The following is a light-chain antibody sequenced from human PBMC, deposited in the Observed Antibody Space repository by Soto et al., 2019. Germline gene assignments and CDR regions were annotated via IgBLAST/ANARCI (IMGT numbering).Light chain of an antibody. CDR2: AAY. V-gene: IGKV1-12*01. CDR3: QQAYSFPLT. CDR1: QDITSW. J-gene: IGKJ4*01. Sequence: DIQMTQSPSSVSASVGDRVTITCRASQDITSWLAWYQQKPGEAPKLLIFAAYSLQSGVPSRFSGSGSGTDFTLTIRSLQPEDFASYYCQQAYSFPLTFGGGTKVDI.